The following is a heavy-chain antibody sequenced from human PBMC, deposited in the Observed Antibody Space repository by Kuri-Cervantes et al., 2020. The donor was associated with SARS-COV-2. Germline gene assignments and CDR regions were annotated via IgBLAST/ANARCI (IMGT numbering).Heavy chain of an antibody. J-gene: IGHJ4*02. D-gene: IGHD3-10*01. CDR2: INPSGGST. Sequence: ASVKVSCKASGGTFSSYAISWVRQAPGQGLEWMGIINPSGGSTSYAQKFQGRVTMTRDTSTSTVYMELSSLRSEDTAVYYCARVRGGGLGNWGQGTLVTVSS. V-gene: IGHV1-46*01. CDR3: ARVRGGGLGN. CDR1: GGTFSSYA.